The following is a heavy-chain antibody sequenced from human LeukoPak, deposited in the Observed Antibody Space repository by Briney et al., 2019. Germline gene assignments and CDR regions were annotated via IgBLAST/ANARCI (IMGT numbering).Heavy chain of an antibody. CDR3: ARESRDGYNYLDY. V-gene: IGHV3-30-3*01. Sequence: PGGSLRLSCAASGFTFSSYAMHWVRQAPGKGLEWVAVTSYDGSNKYYADSVKGRFTISRDNSKNTLYLQMNSLRAEDTAVYYCARESRDGYNYLDYWGQGTLVTVSS. CDR1: GFTFSSYA. D-gene: IGHD5-24*01. J-gene: IGHJ4*02. CDR2: TSYDGSNK.